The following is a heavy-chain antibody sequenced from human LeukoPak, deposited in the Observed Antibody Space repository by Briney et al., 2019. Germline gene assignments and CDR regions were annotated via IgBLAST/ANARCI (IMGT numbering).Heavy chain of an antibody. CDR1: GFTFSSYA. J-gene: IGHJ3*02. CDR2: IWYDGSNK. V-gene: IGHV3-33*01. D-gene: IGHD2-15*01. CDR3: ARGAYCSGGRCPGAFDI. Sequence: GRSLRLSCAASGFTFSSYAMYWVRQAPGKGLEWVTIIWYDGSNKNYADSVKGRFTISRDNSKNTLYLQMNSLRAEDTAAYYCARGAYCSGGRCPGAFDIWGQGTMVTVSS.